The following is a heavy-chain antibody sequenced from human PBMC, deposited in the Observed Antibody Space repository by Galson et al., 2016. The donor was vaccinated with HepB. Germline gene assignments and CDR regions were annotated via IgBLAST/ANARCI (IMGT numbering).Heavy chain of an antibody. CDR3: ARDQMYRFDY. CDR1: GYTFTTYG. CDR2: ISANSGNT. Sequence: QSGAEVKEPGASVKVSCKPSGYTFTTYGISWVRQAPGQGLEWMGWISANSGNTNLALKFQDRVTLTKDTSTSTAYMELRSLRSDDTAVYYCARDQMYRFDYWGQGTLVTVSS. J-gene: IGHJ4*02. V-gene: IGHV1-18*01. D-gene: IGHD2-2*01.